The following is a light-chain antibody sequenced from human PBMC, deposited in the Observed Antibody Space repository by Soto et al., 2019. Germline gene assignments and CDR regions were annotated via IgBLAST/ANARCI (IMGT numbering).Light chain of an antibody. J-gene: IGLJ1*01. CDR1: SRDVGGYNY. CDR3: SSYTYV. Sequence: SVLPQPASVSGSPGQSITMSWTGTSRDVGGYNYVSWYQQHPGKASKLMIYDVSNRPSGVSNRFSGSKSGNTASLTISGLQAEDEADYYCSSYTYVFGTGTKVTVL. V-gene: IGLV2-14*01. CDR2: DVS.